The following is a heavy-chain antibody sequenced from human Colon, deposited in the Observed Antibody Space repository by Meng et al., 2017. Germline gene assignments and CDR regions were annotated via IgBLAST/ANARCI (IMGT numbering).Heavy chain of an antibody. V-gene: IGHV4-59*01. CDR3: ATSDRVPGWFDP. CDR2: IYYSGRT. CDR1: GASIKSYF. Sequence: VQLQELGPGPVKPSETLSRTCTVSGASIKSYFWSWLRQAPGKGLEWIASIYYSGRTDYNPSLKSRVAISVDTSKSHFSLNLSSATAADTAVYYCATSDRVPGWFDPWGQGTLVTVSS. J-gene: IGHJ5*02. D-gene: IGHD3-10*01.